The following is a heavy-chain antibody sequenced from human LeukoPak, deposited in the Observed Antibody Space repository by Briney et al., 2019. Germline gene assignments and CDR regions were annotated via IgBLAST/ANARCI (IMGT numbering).Heavy chain of an antibody. V-gene: IGHV1-69*04. CDR2: IIPILGIA. CDR3: AYRLLIGYCSGGSCYGNEYFQH. D-gene: IGHD2-15*01. Sequence: SVKVSCKASGGTFSSYAISWVRQAPGQGLEWMGRIIPILGIANYAQKFQGRVTITADKSTSTAYMELSSLRSEDTAVYYCAYRLLIGYCSGGSCYGNEYFQHWGQGTLVTVSS. CDR1: GGTFSSYA. J-gene: IGHJ1*01.